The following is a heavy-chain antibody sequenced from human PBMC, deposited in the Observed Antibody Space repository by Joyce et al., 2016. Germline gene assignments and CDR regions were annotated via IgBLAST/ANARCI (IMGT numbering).Heavy chain of an antibody. J-gene: IGHJ4*02. CDR1: GDTFTGDY. V-gene: IGHV1-2*06. CDR2: INPTSGGT. Sequence: QVQLVQSGAEVKKPGASVKVACKSSGDTFTGDYIHWVRQAPGQGLEWMGRINPTSGGTDNAQKFQGRVTMTRDTSLSTAYMELSRLRSDDTAVYFCARATTSAGPAYWGQGTLVTVSS. CDR3: ARATTSAGPAY. D-gene: IGHD6-13*01.